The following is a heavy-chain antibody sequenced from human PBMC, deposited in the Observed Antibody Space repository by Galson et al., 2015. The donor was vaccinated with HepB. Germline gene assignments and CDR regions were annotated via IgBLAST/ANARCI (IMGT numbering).Heavy chain of an antibody. Sequence: SLRLSCAASGFRITTYAVSWVRQAPGKGLEWVSGFSGGDDRAYYADSVKGRFTISRDNSENTLYLQMNSLRADDTAVYYCARELLVSFSGPYETVWYLDLWGRGTLVTVSS. CDR1: GFRITTYA. V-gene: IGHV3-23*01. D-gene: IGHD2-15*01. CDR3: ARELLVSFSGPYETVWYLDL. J-gene: IGHJ2*01. CDR2: FSGGDDRA.